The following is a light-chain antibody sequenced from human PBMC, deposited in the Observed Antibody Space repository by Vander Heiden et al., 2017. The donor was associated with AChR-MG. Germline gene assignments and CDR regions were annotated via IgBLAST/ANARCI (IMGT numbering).Light chain of an antibody. J-gene: IGKJ2*01. CDR3: QQYTTYS. CDR1: QRRSSW. CDR2: TAS. V-gene: IGKV1-5*03. Sequence: DIPMTQFPSTLSASVGDRVTITCRASQRRSSWLAWYQQKPGKAPKLLIYTASTLESGVPSRFSGSGSGTEFTLTISSLQPDDFATYYCQQYTTYSFGQGTKLEIK.